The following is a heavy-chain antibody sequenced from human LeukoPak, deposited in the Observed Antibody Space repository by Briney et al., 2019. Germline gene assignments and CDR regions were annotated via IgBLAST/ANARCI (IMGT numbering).Heavy chain of an antibody. CDR3: ATKQWLAPPPDS. J-gene: IGHJ4*02. D-gene: IGHD6-19*01. CDR2: INTDGTVT. CDR1: GFTFSKYW. V-gene: IGHV3-74*01. Sequence: GGSLRLSRAASGFTFSKYWMLWVRQAPGKGLESVSRINTDGTVTTYADSVKGRFTVSRDNADNTMFLQMNSVKDEDTAVYYCATKQWLAPPPDSWGQGTPVTVSS.